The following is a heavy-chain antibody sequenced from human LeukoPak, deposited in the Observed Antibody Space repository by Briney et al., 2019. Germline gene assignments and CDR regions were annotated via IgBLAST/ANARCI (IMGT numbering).Heavy chain of an antibody. CDR1: GFTFSSYE. V-gene: IGHV3-48*03. CDR2: ISSSGSTI. J-gene: IGHJ6*02. D-gene: IGHD3-10*01. Sequence: PGGSLRLSCAASGFTFSSYEMNWVRQAPGKGLEWVSYISSSGSTIYYADSVKGRFTISRDNAKNSLYLQMNSLRAEDTAVYYCARDQGHYGSGSWSYYYGMDVWGQGTTVTVSS. CDR3: ARDQGHYGSGSWSYYYGMDV.